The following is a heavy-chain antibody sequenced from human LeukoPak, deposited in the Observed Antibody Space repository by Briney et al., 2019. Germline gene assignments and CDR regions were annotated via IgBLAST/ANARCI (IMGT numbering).Heavy chain of an antibody. CDR2: ISGSGGST. J-gene: IGHJ4*02. V-gene: IGHV3-23*01. CDR3: AKSSRGFIAAAGSYYFDY. Sequence: HPGGSLRPSCAASGFTFSSYAMSWVRQAPGKGLEWVSAISGSGGSTYYADSVKGRFTISRDNSKNTLYLQMNSLRAEDTAVYYCAKSSRGFIAAAGSYYFDYWGQGTLVTVSS. D-gene: IGHD6-13*01. CDR1: GFTFSSYA.